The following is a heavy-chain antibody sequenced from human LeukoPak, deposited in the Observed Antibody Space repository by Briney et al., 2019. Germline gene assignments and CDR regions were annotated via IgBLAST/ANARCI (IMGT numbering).Heavy chain of an antibody. Sequence: ASVKVSCKASGYTFTSYYMHWVRQAPGQGLEWMGIINPSGGSTSYAQKFQGRVTMTEDTSTDTAYMELSSLRSEDTAVYYCATAPHQYYYDSSGSHFDYWGQGTLVTVFS. J-gene: IGHJ4*02. CDR2: INPSGGST. CDR1: GYTFTSYY. D-gene: IGHD3-22*01. V-gene: IGHV1-46*01. CDR3: ATAPHQYYYDSSGSHFDY.